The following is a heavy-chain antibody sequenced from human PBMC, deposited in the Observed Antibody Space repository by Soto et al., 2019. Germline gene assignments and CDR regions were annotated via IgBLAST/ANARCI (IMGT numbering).Heavy chain of an antibody. CDR3: AKDLHWFAMDV. V-gene: IGHV3-7*03. CDR2: IKQDGGEK. D-gene: IGHD3-10*01. J-gene: IGHJ6*02. Sequence: PGGSLRLSCAASGFIFSGYWMNWVRQAPGKGLEWVANIKQDGGEKYYVDSVKGRFTISRDNSMNTLYLQMNSLRADDTAIYYCAKDLHWFAMDVWGQGTTVTVSS. CDR1: GFIFSGYW.